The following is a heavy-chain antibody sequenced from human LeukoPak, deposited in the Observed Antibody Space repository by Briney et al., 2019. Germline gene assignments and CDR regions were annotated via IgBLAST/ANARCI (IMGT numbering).Heavy chain of an antibody. CDR1: GFTFSSYG. D-gene: IGHD1-1*01. Sequence: GGSLRLSCAASGFTFSSYGIHWVRQAPGKGLEWVAVIWYDGSNKYYTDSVKGRFTISRDNSKNTLYLQTNSLRAEDTAVYYCAKDVAANWKEGLDYWGQGTLVTVSS. V-gene: IGHV3-33*06. CDR2: IWYDGSNK. J-gene: IGHJ4*02. CDR3: AKDVAANWKEGLDY.